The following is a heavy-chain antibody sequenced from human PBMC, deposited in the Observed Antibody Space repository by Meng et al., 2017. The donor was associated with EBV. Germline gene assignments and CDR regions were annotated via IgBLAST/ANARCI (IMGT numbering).Heavy chain of an antibody. Sequence: VQLVQSAAEVKKPGSSVKVSCKTSGGPFRYYAISWVRQAPGQGLEWLGGFLPRLGEPNYAQKFHGRVKITADESTSTHYMDLSSLRSEDTAIYYCASESGRGYTPDYWGQGTLVTVSS. CDR3: ASESGRGYTPDY. D-gene: IGHD3-10*01. CDR1: GGPFRYYA. CDR2: FLPRLGEP. V-gene: IGHV1-69*01. J-gene: IGHJ4*02.